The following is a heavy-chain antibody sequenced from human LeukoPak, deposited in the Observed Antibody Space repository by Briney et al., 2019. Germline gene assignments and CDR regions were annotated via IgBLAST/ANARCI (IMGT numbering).Heavy chain of an antibody. D-gene: IGHD2-2*01. J-gene: IGHJ4*02. Sequence: PGRSLRLSRAASGFIFNSYAMHWVRQAPGKGLEWVAVISYDGSNKYYADSVKGRFTISRDNSKNTLYLQMNSLRGEDTAVYYCARDGGYCSSTSCSTHYWGQGTLVTVSS. CDR2: ISYDGSNK. CDR1: GFIFNSYA. CDR3: ARDGGYCSSTSCSTHY. V-gene: IGHV3-30-3*01.